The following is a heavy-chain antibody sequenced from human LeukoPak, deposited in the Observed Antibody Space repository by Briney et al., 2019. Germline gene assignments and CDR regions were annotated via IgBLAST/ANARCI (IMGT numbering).Heavy chain of an antibody. CDR2: IYYSGNT. D-gene: IGHD3-3*01. CDR1: GGSISSSSYY. Sequence: PSETLSLTCTVSGGSISSSSYYWGWIRQPPGKGLEWIGSIYYSGNTYYNPSLKSRVTVSVDMSENQFSLKLSSVTAADTAAYYCASQRSGYYFDYWGQGTLVTVSS. CDR3: ASQRSGYYFDY. J-gene: IGHJ4*02. V-gene: IGHV4-39*01.